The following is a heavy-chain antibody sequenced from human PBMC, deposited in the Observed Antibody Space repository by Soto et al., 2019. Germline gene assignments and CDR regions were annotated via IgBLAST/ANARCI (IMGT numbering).Heavy chain of an antibody. D-gene: IGHD5-18*01. V-gene: IGHV3-23*01. CDR3: VKGVYSSGSDFIDY. J-gene: IGHJ4*02. Sequence: SLRLSCAASGFTFTDSAMSWVRQAPGKGLEWVSTISGSGGKSFYADSVKGRFTISRDSSKSTLYLQVNSLRDDDTAVYYCVKGVYSSGSDFIDYWGQGTPVTVSS. CDR2: ISGSGGKS. CDR1: GFTFTDSA.